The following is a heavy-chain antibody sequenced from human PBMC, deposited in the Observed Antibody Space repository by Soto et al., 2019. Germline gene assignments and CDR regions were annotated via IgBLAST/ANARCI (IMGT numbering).Heavy chain of an antibody. CDR3: AKDLLRYFDWSPFDC. Sequence: QVQLVESGGGVVQPGRSLRLSCAASGFTFSNYGMHWVRQAPGKGLEWVAVMSYDGSNTYYADSVKGLFTISRDNSKNTLYRQMSRLRAEDTAVYYCAKDLLRYFDWSPFDCWGQGTLVTVSS. CDR1: GFTFSNYG. J-gene: IGHJ4*02. V-gene: IGHV3-30*18. CDR2: MSYDGSNT. D-gene: IGHD3-9*01.